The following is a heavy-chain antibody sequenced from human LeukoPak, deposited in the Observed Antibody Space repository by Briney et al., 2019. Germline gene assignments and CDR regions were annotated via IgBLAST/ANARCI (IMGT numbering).Heavy chain of an antibody. CDR3: ARILRGGDFDY. J-gene: IGHJ4*02. V-gene: IGHV3-7*01. CDR1: GFTFSSCW. D-gene: IGHD3-10*01. Sequence: GGSLRLSCAASGFTFSSCWMNWARQAPGKGLEWVADISQDGSGKYYADSVKGRFTISGDNAENSLYLQMNSLRAEDTAVYYCARILRGGDFDYWGQGTLVTVSS. CDR2: ISQDGSGK.